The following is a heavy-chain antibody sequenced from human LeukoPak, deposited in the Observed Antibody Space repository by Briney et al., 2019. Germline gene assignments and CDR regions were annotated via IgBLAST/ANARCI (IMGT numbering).Heavy chain of an antibody. CDR3: AKGRGYSGYDIDY. CDR1: GFTFDDYA. Sequence: LAGGSLRLSCAASGFTFDDYAMHWVRQAPGKGLEWVSGISWNSGSIGYADSVKGRFTISRDNAKNSLYLQMNSLRAEDTALYYCAKGRGYSGYDIDYWGQGTLVTVSS. CDR2: ISWNSGSI. V-gene: IGHV3-9*01. D-gene: IGHD5-12*01. J-gene: IGHJ4*02.